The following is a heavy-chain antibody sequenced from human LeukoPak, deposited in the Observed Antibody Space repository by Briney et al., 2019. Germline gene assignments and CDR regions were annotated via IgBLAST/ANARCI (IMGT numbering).Heavy chain of an antibody. V-gene: IGHV1-8*01. D-gene: IGHD3-9*01. J-gene: IGHJ4*02. CDR3: ARGEGYDIDLGY. CDR2: ISPYNGNT. Sequence: ASVKVSCKASGYTFTSTGIDWVRQAPGQGLEWMAWISPYNGNTKYARKFQGRVTITRNTSISTAYMELSSLRSEDTAVYYCARGEGYDIDLGYWGQGTLVTVSS. CDR1: GYTFTSTG.